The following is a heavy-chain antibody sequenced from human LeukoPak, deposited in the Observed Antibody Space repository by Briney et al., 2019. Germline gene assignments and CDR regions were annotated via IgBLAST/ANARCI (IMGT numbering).Heavy chain of an antibody. CDR2: ISYDGSNK. V-gene: IGHV3-30*04. Sequence: GGSLRLSCAASGFTFSSYAMHWVRQAPGKGLEWVAVISYDGSNKYYADSVKGRFTISRDNSKNTLYLQMNSLRAEDTAVYYCAGSSGWYGPYPGGYWGQGTLVTVSS. CDR3: AGSSGWYGPYPGGY. CDR1: GFTFSSYA. D-gene: IGHD6-19*01. J-gene: IGHJ4*02.